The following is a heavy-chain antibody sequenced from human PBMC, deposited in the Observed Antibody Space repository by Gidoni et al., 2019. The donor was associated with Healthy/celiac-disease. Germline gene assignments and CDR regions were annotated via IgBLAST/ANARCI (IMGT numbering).Heavy chain of an antibody. CDR3: ARLPPYYDSSGYLSRNSHYFDY. Sequence: EVQLVQSGAEVKKPGESLKISCKGSGYSFTSYRIGWVRQMPGKGLDWMGIIYPGDSDTRYSPSFQGQVTISADKSISTAYLQWSSLKASDTAMYYCARLPPYYDSSGYLSRNSHYFDYWGQGTLVTVSS. CDR1: GYSFTSYR. D-gene: IGHD3-22*01. V-gene: IGHV5-51*01. CDR2: IYPGDSDT. J-gene: IGHJ4*02.